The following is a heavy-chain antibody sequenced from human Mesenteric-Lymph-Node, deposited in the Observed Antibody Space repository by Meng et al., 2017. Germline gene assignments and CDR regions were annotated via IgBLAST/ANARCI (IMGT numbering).Heavy chain of an antibody. J-gene: IGHJ3*02. CDR3: AREGYGDYAHDAFDI. V-gene: IGHV3-33*01. CDR2: IWYDGSQK. Sequence: GESLKISCAASGFTFSRYAMDWVRQAPGKGLEWVAVIWYDGSQKYYSDSVKGRFTISRDNSKNTLYLQMNNLRTEDTAVYYCAREGYGDYAHDAFDIWGQGTMVTVSS. D-gene: IGHD4-17*01. CDR1: GFTFSRYA.